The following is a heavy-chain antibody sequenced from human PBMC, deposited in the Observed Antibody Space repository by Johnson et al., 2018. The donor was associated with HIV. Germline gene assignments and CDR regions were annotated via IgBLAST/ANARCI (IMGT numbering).Heavy chain of an antibody. D-gene: IGHD3-22*01. V-gene: IGHV3-53*01. CDR3: ARDDSSGYDAVEI. J-gene: IGHJ3*02. CDR1: GFTVSSNY. Sequence: VQLVESGGGLIQPGGSLRLSCAASGFTVSSNYMNWVRQAPGKGLEWVSVIYSGGSTYYADSVKGRFALSRDNSKNTLYLQMNGLRAEDTAVYYCARDDSSGYDAVEIWGQGTMVTVSS. CDR2: IYSGGST.